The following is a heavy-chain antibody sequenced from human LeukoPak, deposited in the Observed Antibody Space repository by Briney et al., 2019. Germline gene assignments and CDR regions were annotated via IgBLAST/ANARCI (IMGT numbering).Heavy chain of an antibody. CDR3: AKSPNYDILTGYLY. V-gene: IGHV3-9*01. CDR2: ISWNSGSI. Sequence: GGSLRLSCAASGFTFDDYAMHWVRQAPGKGLEWVSGISWNSGSIGYADSVKGRITISRDNAKNSLYLQMNSLRAEDTALYYCAKSPNYDILTGYLYWGQGTLVTVSS. J-gene: IGHJ4*02. CDR1: GFTFDDYA. D-gene: IGHD3-9*01.